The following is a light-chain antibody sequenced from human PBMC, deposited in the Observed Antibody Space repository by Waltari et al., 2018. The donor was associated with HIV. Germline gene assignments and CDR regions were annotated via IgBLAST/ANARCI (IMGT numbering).Light chain of an antibody. Sequence: QSVLTQPPSVSAAPGQKVTISCSGSSSNIGNNYVSWYQQLPGNAPKLPIYETNDRPSGIPDRFSGSKSGTSATLGITGLQTGDEADYYCGTWDSSLGVFGGGTKLTVL. CDR2: ETN. CDR1: SSNIGNNY. V-gene: IGLV1-51*02. CDR3: GTWDSSLGV. J-gene: IGLJ3*02.